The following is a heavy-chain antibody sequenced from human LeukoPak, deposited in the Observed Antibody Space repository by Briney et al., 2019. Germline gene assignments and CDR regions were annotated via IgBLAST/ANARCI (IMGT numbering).Heavy chain of an antibody. D-gene: IGHD3-16*01. V-gene: IGHV4-59*01. CDR3: ARWGSATWYYYGMDV. CDR2: IFYSGST. Sequence: SETLSLTCTVSGASITSYYWSWIRQPPGKGLEWIGYIFYSGSTTYNPSLKSRVTVSVDTSKNRFSLKLNSVTAADTAVYYCARWGSATWYYYGMDVWGQGTTVTVSS. CDR1: GASITSYY. J-gene: IGHJ6*02.